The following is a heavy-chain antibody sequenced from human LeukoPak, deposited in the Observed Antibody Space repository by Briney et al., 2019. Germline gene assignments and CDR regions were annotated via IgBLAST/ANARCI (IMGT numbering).Heavy chain of an antibody. CDR1: GYSFISYW. Sequence: GESLQISCKGSGYSFISYWIGWVRQMPGQGLEWMGIIYPGDSDTRYSPSFQGQVTISADKSISTAYLQWSSLKASDTAMYYCARLDESSGYAHDYWGQGTLVTVSS. J-gene: IGHJ4*02. CDR3: ARLDESSGYAHDY. V-gene: IGHV5-51*01. D-gene: IGHD3-22*01. CDR2: IYPGDSDT.